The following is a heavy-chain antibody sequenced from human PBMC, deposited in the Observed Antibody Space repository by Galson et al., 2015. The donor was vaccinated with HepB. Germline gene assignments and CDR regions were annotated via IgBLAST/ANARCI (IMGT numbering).Heavy chain of an antibody. D-gene: IGHD3-10*01. J-gene: IGHJ4*02. V-gene: IGHV1-2*02. Sequence: SVKVSCKASGYTFNDYSIHWVRQAPGQGLEWMGWLNPSTGVTKCAQKFQGTVTMTRDTSISTAYMELSGLTSDDTAVYYCVRDGSFDSWGQGTLIIVSS. CDR2: LNPSTGVT. CDR3: VRDGSFDS. CDR1: GYTFNDYS.